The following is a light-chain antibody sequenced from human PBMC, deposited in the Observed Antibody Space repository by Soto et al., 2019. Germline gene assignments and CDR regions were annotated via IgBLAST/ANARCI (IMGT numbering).Light chain of an antibody. V-gene: IGLV2-8*01. CDR2: EVT. Sequence: QSALTQPPSASGSPGQSVTISCTGTSGDIGGYNYVSWYRQHPGKAPKLMIYEVTKRPSGVPDRFSGSKSGNTASLTVSGLQTEDEADYYCSSYGGNNNLVFGGGTQLTVL. J-gene: IGLJ2*01. CDR1: SGDIGGYNY. CDR3: SSYGGNNNLV.